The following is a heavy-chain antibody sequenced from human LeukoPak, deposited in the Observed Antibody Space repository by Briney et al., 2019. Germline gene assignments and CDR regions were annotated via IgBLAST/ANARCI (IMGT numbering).Heavy chain of an antibody. CDR2: IYPGDSDT. CDR3: ARLGLVVAAPAGYFDY. J-gene: IGHJ4*02. D-gene: IGHD2-15*01. CDR1: GYSFTSYW. Sequence: GESLKISCKGSGYSFTSYWIGWVRQMPGKGLEWMGIIYPGDSDTRYSPSFQGQVTISADKSISTAYLQWSSLKASDTAMYYCARLGLVVAAPAGYFDYLGQGTLVTVSS. V-gene: IGHV5-51*01.